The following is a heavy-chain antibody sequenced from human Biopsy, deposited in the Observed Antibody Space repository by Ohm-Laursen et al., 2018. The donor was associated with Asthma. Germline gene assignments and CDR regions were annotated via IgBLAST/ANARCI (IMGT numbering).Heavy chain of an antibody. Sequence: SVKVSCKASGYTFINYAIHWVRQAPGQRLEWMGWINADNGNTKYSQKFQGRVTITRDTSASTAYMDLSSLRSEDTAVYYCARTYYDFLTGQVNDVFAIWGQGTMVTVSS. CDR1: GYTFINYA. D-gene: IGHD3-9*01. V-gene: IGHV1-3*01. CDR3: ARTYYDFLTGQVNDVFAI. CDR2: INADNGNT. J-gene: IGHJ3*02.